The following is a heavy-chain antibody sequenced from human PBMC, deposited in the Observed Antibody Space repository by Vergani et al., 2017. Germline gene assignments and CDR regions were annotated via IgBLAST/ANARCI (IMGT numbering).Heavy chain of an antibody. CDR1: GFTFSSYG. V-gene: IGHV3-33*01. CDR3: AREYYDFWSGYYYYYYMDV. Sequence: QVQLVESGGGVVQPGRSLRLSCAASGFTFSSYGMHWVRQAPGKGLEWVAVIWYDGSNKYYADSVKGRFTISRDNSKNTLYLQMNSLRAEDTAVYYCAREYYDFWSGYYYYYYMDVWGKGTSVIVSS. D-gene: IGHD3-3*01. J-gene: IGHJ6*03. CDR2: IWYDGSNK.